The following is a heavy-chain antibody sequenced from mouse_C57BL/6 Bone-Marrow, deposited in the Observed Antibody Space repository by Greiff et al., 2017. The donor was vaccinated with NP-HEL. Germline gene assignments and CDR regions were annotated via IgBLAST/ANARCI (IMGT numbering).Heavy chain of an antibody. D-gene: IGHD2-3*01. CDR3: ARDGYYGYYYAMDY. J-gene: IGHJ4*01. V-gene: IGHV1-64*01. CDR1: GYTFTSYG. CDR2: IHPNSGST. Sequence: QVQLQQSGAELARPGASVKLSCKASGYTFTSYGISWVKQRPGQGLEWIGMIHPNSGSTNYNEKFKSKATLTVDKSSSTAYMQLSSLTSEDSAVYYCARDGYYGYYYAMDYWGQGTSVTGSS.